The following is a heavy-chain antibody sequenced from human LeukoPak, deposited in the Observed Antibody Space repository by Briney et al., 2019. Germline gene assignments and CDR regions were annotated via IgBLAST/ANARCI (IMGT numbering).Heavy chain of an antibody. D-gene: IGHD6-13*01. V-gene: IGHV3-11*04. CDR3: VKDSSSWYRVGFLNFDY. Sequence: PGGSLRLSCAASGFTFSDYYMSWIRQAPGKGLEWVSYISSGGRTIYYADSVRGRFTMSRENAKNSLYPQMCSWRAEDTAVYHCVKDSSSWYRVGFLNFDYWGQGTLVTVSS. J-gene: IGHJ4*02. CDR1: GFTFSDYY. CDR2: ISSGGRTI.